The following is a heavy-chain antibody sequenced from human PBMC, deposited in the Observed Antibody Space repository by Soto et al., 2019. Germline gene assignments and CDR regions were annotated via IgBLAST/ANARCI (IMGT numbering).Heavy chain of an antibody. D-gene: IGHD4-17*01. CDR2: IIPIFGTA. V-gene: IGHV1-69*05. CDR3: ASGHDYGDYHPQFDY. CDR1: GGTFSRYA. J-gene: IGHJ4*02. Sequence: QVQLVQSGADVKKPGSSVKVSCKASGGTFSRYAISWVRQAPGQGLEWMGGIIPIFGTANYAQKFQGRVTITQDESTSTAYMELSSLRSEDTALYYCASGHDYGDYHPQFDYWGQGTLVTVSS.